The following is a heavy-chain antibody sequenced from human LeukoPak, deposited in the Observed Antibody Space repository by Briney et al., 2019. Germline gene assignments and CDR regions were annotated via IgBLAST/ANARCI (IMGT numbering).Heavy chain of an antibody. D-gene: IGHD6-13*01. Sequence: GGSLRLSCAASGFTFSSYGMHWVRQAPGKGLEWVAFIRYDGSNKYYADSVKGRFTISRDNSKNTLYLQMNSLRAEDTAVYYCAKVSLEQLNWSDPWGQGTLVTVSS. CDR3: AKVSLEQLNWSDP. CDR2: IRYDGSNK. V-gene: IGHV3-30*02. J-gene: IGHJ5*02. CDR1: GFTFSSYG.